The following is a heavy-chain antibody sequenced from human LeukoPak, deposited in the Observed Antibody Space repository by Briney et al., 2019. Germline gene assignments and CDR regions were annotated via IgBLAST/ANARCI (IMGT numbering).Heavy chain of an antibody. J-gene: IGHJ6*03. CDR2: IYTSGST. D-gene: IGHD6-19*01. CDR1: GGSISSYY. CDR3: ARDRVCIAVAGTAQVYYYMDV. V-gene: IGHV4-4*07. Sequence: PSETLSLTCTVSGGSISSYYWSWIRQPAGKGLEWIGRIYTSGSTNYNPSLKSRVTMSVDTSKNQSSLKLSSVTAADTAVYYCARDRVCIAVAGTAQVYYYMDVWGKGTTVTVSS.